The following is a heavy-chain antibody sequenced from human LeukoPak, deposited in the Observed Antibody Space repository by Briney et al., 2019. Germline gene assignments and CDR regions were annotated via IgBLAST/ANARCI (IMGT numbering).Heavy chain of an antibody. CDR1: GFTFSSYS. D-gene: IGHD3-16*02. CDR3: ARDENDYVWGSYLYDAFGI. Sequence: PGGSLRLSCAASGFTFSSYSMNWVRQAPGKGLEWVSSISSSSSYIYYADSVKGRFTISRDNAKNSLYLQMNSLRAEDTAVYYCARDENDYVWGSYLYDAFGIWGQGTMVTVSS. V-gene: IGHV3-21*01. J-gene: IGHJ3*02. CDR2: ISSSSSYI.